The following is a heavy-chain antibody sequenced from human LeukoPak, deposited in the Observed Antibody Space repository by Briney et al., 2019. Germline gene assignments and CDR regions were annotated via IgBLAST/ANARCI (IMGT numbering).Heavy chain of an antibody. CDR1: GFTFSTYG. V-gene: IGHV3-33*01. D-gene: IGHD3-22*01. J-gene: IGHJ4*02. CDR3: ARAGYDSSGYYPYYFDY. CDR2: LWYDGSNK. Sequence: GRTLRLSRAASGFTFSTYGMHWVREAPSPGLESVTVLWYDGSNKYSAESVKCRFTISRDNSKNTLYLQMNSRRADDTAVYYCARAGYDSSGYYPYYFDYWGQGTLVTVSS.